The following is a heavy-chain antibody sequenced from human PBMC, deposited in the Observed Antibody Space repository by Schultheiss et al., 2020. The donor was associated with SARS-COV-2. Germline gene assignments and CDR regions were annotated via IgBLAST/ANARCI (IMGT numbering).Heavy chain of an antibody. J-gene: IGHJ4*02. CDR3: ARSPLGYFDS. CDR2: IDYSGST. CDR1: GGSIRSGESY. V-gene: IGHV4-30-4*01. Sequence: SQTLSLTCTVSGGSIRSGESYWSWIRQSPGKGLEWIGYIDYSGSTYCDPSLKSRVTISVDKSKNQFSLKLSSVTAADTAVYFCARSPLGYFDSWGQGTLVTVSS. D-gene: IGHD3-3*01.